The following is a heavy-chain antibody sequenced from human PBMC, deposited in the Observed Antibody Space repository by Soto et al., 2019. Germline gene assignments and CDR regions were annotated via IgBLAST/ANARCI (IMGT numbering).Heavy chain of an antibody. CDR2: ITAYNDT. Sequence: QVQLVQSGAEVKKPGASVKVSCKASGYTFTSYGITWVRQAPGQGLEWMGWITAYNDTNYAQRLQGRVTMTTDTSTXSXFRELRSGRSDDTAVYYCARGAYCTGGTCYAGSVGYWGQGTLVTVSS. D-gene: IGHD2-15*01. CDR3: ARGAYCTGGTCYAGSVGY. V-gene: IGHV1-18*01. J-gene: IGHJ4*02. CDR1: GYTFTSYG.